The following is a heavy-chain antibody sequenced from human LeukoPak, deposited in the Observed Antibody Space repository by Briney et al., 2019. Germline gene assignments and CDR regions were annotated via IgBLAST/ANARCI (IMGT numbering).Heavy chain of an antibody. V-gene: IGHV3-48*02. Sequence: GGSLRLSCAASGFTFSTYSMKWVRQAPGKGLEWVSYISSSSGTIYYADSVKGRFTISRDNAKNSLYLQMNGLRDEDTAVYYCARAHGSGGDYFDYWGQGTLVTVSS. D-gene: IGHD5-12*01. CDR1: GFTFSTYS. CDR3: ARAHGSGGDYFDY. J-gene: IGHJ4*02. CDR2: ISSSSGTI.